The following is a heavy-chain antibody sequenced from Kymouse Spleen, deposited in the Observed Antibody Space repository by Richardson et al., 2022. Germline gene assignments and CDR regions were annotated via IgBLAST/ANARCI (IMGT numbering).Heavy chain of an antibody. D-gene: IGHD3-10*01. V-gene: IGHV3-33*01. CDR2: IWYDGSNK. CDR3: ARDRLLWFGESIGHYYYYGMDV. CDR1: GFTFSSYG. Sequence: QVQLVESGGGVVQPGRSLRLSCAASGFTFSSYGMHWVRQAPGKGLEWVAVIWYDGSNKYYADSVKGRFTISRDNSKNTLYLQMNSLRAEDTAVYYCARDRLLWFGESIGHYYYYGMDVWGQGTTVTVSS. J-gene: IGHJ6*02.